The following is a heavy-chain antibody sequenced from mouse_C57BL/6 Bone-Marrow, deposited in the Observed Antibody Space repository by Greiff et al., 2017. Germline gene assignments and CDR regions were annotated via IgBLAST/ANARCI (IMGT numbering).Heavy chain of an antibody. J-gene: IGHJ2*01. CDR2: ISDGGSYT. CDR3: ARDLLWLRRGGFDY. CDR1: GFTFSSYA. V-gene: IGHV5-4*01. D-gene: IGHD2-2*01. Sequence: EVHLVESGGGLVKPGGSLKLSCAASGFTFSSYAMSWVRQTPEKRLEWVATISDGGSYTYYPDNVKGGFTISRDNAKNNLYLQMSHLKSEDTAMYYCARDLLWLRRGGFDYWGQGTTLTVSS.